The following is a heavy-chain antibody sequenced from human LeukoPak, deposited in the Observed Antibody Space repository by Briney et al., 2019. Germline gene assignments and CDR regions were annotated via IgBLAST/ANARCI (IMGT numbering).Heavy chain of an antibody. V-gene: IGHV4-39*01. CDR3: APQGTVTTYRRYNWFDP. CDR1: GGSISSSSYY. CDR2: IYYSGST. Sequence: KASETLSLTCTVSGGSISSSSYYWGWLRQPPGKGLEWIGSIYYSGSTYYNPSLKSRVTISVDTSKNQFSLKLSSVTAADTAVYYCAPQGTVTTYRRYNWFDPWGQGTLVTVSS. D-gene: IGHD4-17*01. J-gene: IGHJ5*02.